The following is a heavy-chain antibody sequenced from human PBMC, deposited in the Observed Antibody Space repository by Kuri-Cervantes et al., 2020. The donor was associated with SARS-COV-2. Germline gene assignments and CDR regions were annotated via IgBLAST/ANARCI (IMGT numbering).Heavy chain of an antibody. CDR3: GREVVVVENWFDP. D-gene: IGHD3-22*01. CDR2: ISYDGSNK. V-gene: IGHV3-30-3*01. Sequence: GESLKISCAASGFTFSSYAMHWVRQAPGKGLEWVAVISYDGSNKYYADSVKGRFTISRDNSKNTLYLQMNSLRAEDTAVYYCGREVVVVENWFDPWGQGTLVTVSS. J-gene: IGHJ5*02. CDR1: GFTFSSYA.